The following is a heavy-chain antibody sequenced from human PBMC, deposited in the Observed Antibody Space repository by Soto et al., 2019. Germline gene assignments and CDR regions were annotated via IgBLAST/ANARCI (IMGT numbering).Heavy chain of an antibody. CDR1: GFTFSIYA. Sequence: EVQLLESGGGLVQPGGSLRLSCAASGFTFSIYAMSWVRQAPGKGLEWVSSISGSGGTTKYADSVRGRFSISRDMSKNTLYLQMNSLRVEDTAIYSCARQFPTDNYGNRLDPWGQGTLVTVSA. CDR3: ARQFPTDNYGNRLDP. J-gene: IGHJ5*02. CDR2: ISGSGGTT. D-gene: IGHD4-17*01. V-gene: IGHV3-23*01.